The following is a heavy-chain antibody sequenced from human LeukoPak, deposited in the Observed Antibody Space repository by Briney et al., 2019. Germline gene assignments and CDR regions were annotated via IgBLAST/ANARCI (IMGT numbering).Heavy chain of an antibody. Sequence: GGSLRLSCAASGFTFSVYWMHWVRQAPGKGLVWVSLIKSDGSSAMYADSVKGRFSISRDNAKNTLYLQMNSLRAEDTAVYFCVRELASAAFDYWGQGTPVTVSS. V-gene: IGHV3-74*03. CDR2: IKSDGSSA. D-gene: IGHD5-12*01. J-gene: IGHJ4*02. CDR1: GFTFSVYW. CDR3: VRELASAAFDY.